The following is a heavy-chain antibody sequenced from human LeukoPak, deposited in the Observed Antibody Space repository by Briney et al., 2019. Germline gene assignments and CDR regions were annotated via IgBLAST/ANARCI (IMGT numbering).Heavy chain of an antibody. CDR2: TYYRSKWYN. V-gene: IGHV6-1*01. CDR1: GDSVSSNSAA. CDR3: ARAGITYYYGSGSYDYYYGMDV. J-gene: IGHJ6*02. Sequence: LSQTLSLTCAISGDSVSSNSAAWNWIRQSPSRGLEWLGRTYYRSKWYNDYAVSVKSRITINPDTSKNQFSLQLNSVTPEDTAVYYCARAGITYYYGSGSYDYYYGMDVWGQGTTVTVSS. D-gene: IGHD3-10*01.